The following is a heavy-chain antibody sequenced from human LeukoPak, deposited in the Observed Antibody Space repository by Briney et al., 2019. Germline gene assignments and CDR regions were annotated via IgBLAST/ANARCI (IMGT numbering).Heavy chain of an antibody. D-gene: IGHD2-15*01. CDR2: ISWNSGSI. CDR3: AKELVVVAATRYYYYGMDV. CDR1: GFTFSSYW. Sequence: GGSLRLSCAASGFTFSSYWMSWVRQAPGKGLEWVSGISWNSGSIGYADSVKGRFTISRDNAKNSLYLQMNSLRAEDTALYYCAKELVVVAATRYYYYGMDVWGQGTTVTVSS. J-gene: IGHJ6*02. V-gene: IGHV3-9*01.